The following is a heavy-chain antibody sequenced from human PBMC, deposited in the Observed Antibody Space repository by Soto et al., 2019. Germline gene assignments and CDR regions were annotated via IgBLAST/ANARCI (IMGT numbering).Heavy chain of an antibody. J-gene: IGHJ6*02. CDR2: MGYNGFT. Sequence: QVQLQESGPGLVKPSETLSLTCTISGGPMNNYYCSWFRQPRGQGLEWIGYMGYNGFTRYNPSLRXXVXXSLDPAKNQFSLTLSSVTAADTALYYCARQGFGELHGLVDVWGQGITVTVSS. CDR1: GGPMNNYY. CDR3: ARQGFGELHGLVDV. D-gene: IGHD3-10*01. V-gene: IGHV4-59*08.